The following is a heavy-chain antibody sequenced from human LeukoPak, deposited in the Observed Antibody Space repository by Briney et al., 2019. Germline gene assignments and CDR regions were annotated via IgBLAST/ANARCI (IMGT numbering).Heavy chain of an antibody. Sequence: PGGSLRLSCAASGFTFSSYGMHWVRQAPGKGLEWVAFIRYDGSNKYYADSVKGRFTISRDNSKNTLYLQMNSLRAEDTAVYYCARDMVRGVPGDFDYWGQGTLVTVSS. CDR3: ARDMVRGVPGDFDY. J-gene: IGHJ4*02. D-gene: IGHD3-10*01. CDR1: GFTFSSYG. CDR2: IRYDGSNK. V-gene: IGHV3-30*02.